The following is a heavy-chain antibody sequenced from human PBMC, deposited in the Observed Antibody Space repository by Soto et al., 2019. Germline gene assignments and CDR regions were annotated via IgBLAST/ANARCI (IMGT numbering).Heavy chain of an antibody. D-gene: IGHD3-22*01. Sequence: QVQLVESGGGVVQPGRSLRLSCAASGFTFSSYGMHWVRQAPGKGLEWVAVIWYDGSNKYYADSVKGRFTIYRDNSKHTLYLQMNSLRAEDTAVYYGARDQGTMIVPYYGMDVWGQGTTVTVSS. J-gene: IGHJ6*02. V-gene: IGHV3-33*01. CDR2: IWYDGSNK. CDR1: GFTFSSYG. CDR3: ARDQGTMIVPYYGMDV.